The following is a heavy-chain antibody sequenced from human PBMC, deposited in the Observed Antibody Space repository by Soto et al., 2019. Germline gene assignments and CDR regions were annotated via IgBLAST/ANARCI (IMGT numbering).Heavy chain of an antibody. CDR3: ARMWSGYNSH. CDR1: GGSISSVDYY. Sequence: SETLSLTCTVSGGSISSVDYYWSWIRQPPGKGLEWIGYIYHSGSTYYNPSLKSRVTISVDTSKNQFSLKLSSVTAADTAVYYCARMWSGYNSHWGQGTLVTVSS. D-gene: IGHD6-25*01. J-gene: IGHJ4*02. CDR2: IYHSGST. V-gene: IGHV4-30-2*01.